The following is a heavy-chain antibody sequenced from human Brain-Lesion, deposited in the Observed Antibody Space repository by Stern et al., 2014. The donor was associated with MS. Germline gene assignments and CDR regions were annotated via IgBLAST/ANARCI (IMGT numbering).Heavy chain of an antibody. V-gene: IGHV1-2*02. D-gene: IGHD3-3*01. CDR1: GYIFTGYY. J-gene: IGHJ6*02. Sequence: VQLVQSGAEVKKPGASVKVSCKTSGYIFTGYYIHWVRQAPGQGLAWMAWINPNPGGPKYAQKFQGRVTMSRDTSISTAYVELSSLTSDDTAVYYCARDQRGITIFGVVTDYYYLGMDVWGQGTTVTVSS. CDR2: INPNPGGP. CDR3: ARDQRGITIFGVVTDYYYLGMDV.